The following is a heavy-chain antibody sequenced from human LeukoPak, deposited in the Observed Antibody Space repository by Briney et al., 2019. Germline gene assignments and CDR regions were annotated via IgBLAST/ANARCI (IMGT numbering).Heavy chain of an antibody. J-gene: IGHJ4*02. CDR2: IYRNGNI. V-gene: IGHV4-38-2*01. Sequence: SETLSLTCAVSGFSISSGYYWGWIRQPPGKGLEWIASIYRNGNIFYNPLLQSRVTISVDTSRNQISLQLGSATAADTAVYYCARAYSRTPGDYYFDYWGQGTLVTVSS. D-gene: IGHD4-11*01. CDR3: ARAYSRTPGDYYFDY. CDR1: GFSISSGYY.